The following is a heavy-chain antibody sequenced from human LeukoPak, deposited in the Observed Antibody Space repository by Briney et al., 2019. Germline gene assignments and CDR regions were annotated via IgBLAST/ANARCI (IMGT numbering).Heavy chain of an antibody. CDR2: VYHTGRT. CDR1: GYSINIGYY. J-gene: IGHJ4*02. D-gene: IGHD3-10*01. Sequence: KPSETLSLTCTVSGYSINIGYYWGWIRQPPGKGLEGIGSVYHTGRTYYNPSLKRPVTMSVDTSKNQFSLKLSSVTAADTAVYYCARALKLWFGELSDWGQGTLVTVSS. CDR3: ARALKLWFGELSD. V-gene: IGHV4-38-2*02.